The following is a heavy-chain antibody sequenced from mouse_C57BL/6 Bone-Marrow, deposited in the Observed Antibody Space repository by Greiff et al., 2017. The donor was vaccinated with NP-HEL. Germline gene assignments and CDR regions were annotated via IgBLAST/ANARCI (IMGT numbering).Heavy chain of an antibody. CDR3: ARDYYGSSYYWYFDV. Sequence: VKLVESGAELARPGASVKLSCKASGYTFTSYGISWVKQRTGQGLEWIGEIYPRSGNTYYNEKFKGKATLTADKSSSTAYMELRSLTSEDSAVYFCARDYYGSSYYWYFDVWGTGTTVTVSS. V-gene: IGHV1-81*01. CDR1: GYTFTSYG. CDR2: IYPRSGNT. D-gene: IGHD1-1*01. J-gene: IGHJ1*03.